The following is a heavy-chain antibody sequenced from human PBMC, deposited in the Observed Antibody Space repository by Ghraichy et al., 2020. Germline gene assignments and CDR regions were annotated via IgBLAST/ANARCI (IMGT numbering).Heavy chain of an antibody. CDR1: GGSFSGYY. V-gene: IGHV4-34*01. D-gene: IGHD2-2*01. CDR2: INHSGNT. CDR3: ARKGDWSNTSCQPFDP. Sequence: SETLSLTCAVYGGSFSGYYWSWIRQPPGKGLEWIGEINHSGNTNYNPSLKSRITISVDTSKNQFSLKLSSVTAADTAVYYCARKGDWSNTSCQPFDPWGQETLLTVPP. J-gene: IGHJ5*02.